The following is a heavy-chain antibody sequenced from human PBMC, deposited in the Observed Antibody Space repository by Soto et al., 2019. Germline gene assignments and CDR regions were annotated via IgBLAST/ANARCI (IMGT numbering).Heavy chain of an antibody. J-gene: IGHJ5*02. D-gene: IGHD4-17*01. CDR1: GFTFSRYG. Sequence: GVSLRLSCVASGFTFSRYGMHWVRQGPATGLEWVSFISYDGGNTDYVGSVKGRFTISRDNSKNTLYLQMRSLRAEDTAVYFCAREVRANLNDFGDYEWFDPWGQGTLVTVSS. V-gene: IGHV3-30*03. CDR2: ISYDGGNT. CDR3: AREVRANLNDFGDYEWFDP.